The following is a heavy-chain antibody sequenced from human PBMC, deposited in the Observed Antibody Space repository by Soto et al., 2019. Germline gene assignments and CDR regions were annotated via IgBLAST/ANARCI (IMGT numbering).Heavy chain of an antibody. CDR1: GFTFSSYA. D-gene: IGHD2-15*01. J-gene: IGHJ4*02. V-gene: IGHV3-33*01. Sequence: QVQLVESGGGVVQPGRSLRLSCAASGFTFSSYAMYWVRQPPGKGLEWVAEIWYDGDNKYYADSVKGRFTISRDNSANTVNLQMDSLRAEDTAVYYCAREYSLAVVLPGYWGQGTLATVSS. CDR3: AREYSLAVVLPGY. CDR2: IWYDGDNK.